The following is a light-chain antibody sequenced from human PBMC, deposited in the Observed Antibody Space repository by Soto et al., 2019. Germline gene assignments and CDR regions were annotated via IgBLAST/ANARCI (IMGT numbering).Light chain of an antibody. CDR1: SSDVGGYNY. CDR2: EVS. CDR3: SSYTSSSLYV. Sequence: QSVLTQPASVSGSPGQSITISCTGTSSDVGGYNYVSWYQQHPGKAPKLMIYEVSNRPSGVSNRFSGSKSGNTASLTISGLQAEDAADYYCSSYTSSSLYVFGTGTKV. V-gene: IGLV2-14*01. J-gene: IGLJ1*01.